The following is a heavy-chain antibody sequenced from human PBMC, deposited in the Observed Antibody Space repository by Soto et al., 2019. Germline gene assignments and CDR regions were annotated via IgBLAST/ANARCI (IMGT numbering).Heavy chain of an antibody. D-gene: IGHD5-12*01. V-gene: IGHV1-69*04. CDR2: IIPILGIA. J-gene: IGHJ5*02. Sequence: SVKVSCKASGGTFSSYTISWVRQAPGQGLEWMGRIIPILGIANYAQKFQGRVTITADKSTSTAYMELSSLRSEDTAVYYCAGDGNPMATIANPFDPWGQGTLVTVSS. CDR3: AGDGNPMATIANPFDP. CDR1: GGTFSSYT.